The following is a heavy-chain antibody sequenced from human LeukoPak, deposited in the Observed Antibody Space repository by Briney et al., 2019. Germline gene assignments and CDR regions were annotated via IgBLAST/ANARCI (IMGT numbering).Heavy chain of an antibody. CDR3: ARALYGDFNWFDP. D-gene: IGHD4-17*01. Sequence: GGALRLSCAASGFTFSSYSMNWVRQAPGKGLEWVSYISSSSSTIYYADSVKGRFTISRDNAKNSLYLQMNSLRAEDTAVYYCARALYGDFNWFDPWGQGTLVTVSS. V-gene: IGHV3-48*04. CDR2: ISSSSSTI. CDR1: GFTFSSYS. J-gene: IGHJ5*02.